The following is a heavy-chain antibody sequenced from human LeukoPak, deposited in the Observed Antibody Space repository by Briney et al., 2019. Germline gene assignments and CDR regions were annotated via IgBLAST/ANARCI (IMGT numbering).Heavy chain of an antibody. D-gene: IGHD5-18*01. Sequence: GGSLRLSCAASGFTFSGYAMHWVRQAPGKGLEGVAIIWYDGSYKYYADSVKGRFTISRDNSKNTVYLQMNSLISEDTAVYYCAKDHHTGGFESDYWGQGTLVTVSS. CDR3: AKDHHTGGFESDY. V-gene: IGHV3-33*06. CDR2: IWYDGSYK. J-gene: IGHJ4*02. CDR1: GFTFSGYA.